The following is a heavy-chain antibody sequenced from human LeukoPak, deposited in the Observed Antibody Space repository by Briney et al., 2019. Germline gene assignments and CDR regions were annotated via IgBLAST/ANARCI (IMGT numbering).Heavy chain of an antibody. CDR1: GCHFTRYW. Sequence: GGALEISWKGSGCHFTRYWIRWGRQVPGKGLEGGGRIDPSESYNNYSPSCEGHVTISADKSKSTAYLQWSSPKASDTAMYYCARLGRPVDPFDYWGQGTLVTVSS. CDR2: IDPSESYN. D-gene: IGHD1-26*01. V-gene: IGHV5-10-1*01. J-gene: IGHJ4*02. CDR3: ARLGRPVDPFDY.